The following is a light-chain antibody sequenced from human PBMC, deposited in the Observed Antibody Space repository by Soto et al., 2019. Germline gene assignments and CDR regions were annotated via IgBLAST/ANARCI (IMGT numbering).Light chain of an antibody. CDR3: QQCFSAPPLT. J-gene: IGKJ1*01. Sequence: DIQMTQSPSSLSASVGDRVTITCRSSQNINRYLNWYQQRPGKAPTVIIYDASSLQSGVPSRFSGSGSGTEFTLTISSLQPEDSATYYCQQCFSAPPLTFGQGTRV. CDR2: DAS. CDR1: QNINRY. V-gene: IGKV1-39*01.